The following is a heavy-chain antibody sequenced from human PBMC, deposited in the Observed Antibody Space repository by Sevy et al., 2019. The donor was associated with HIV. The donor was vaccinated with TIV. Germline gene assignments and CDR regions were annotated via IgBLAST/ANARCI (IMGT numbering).Heavy chain of an antibody. J-gene: IGHJ4*02. V-gene: IGHV3-23*01. Sequence: GGSLRLSCAASGFTFSKYSMSWVRQPPGKGLEWVSTLSFGCGEINYADSVKGWFTISRDNSKNSFYLQMNNLRAEDTAVYYCAREGCTKPHDYWGQGTLVTVSS. CDR2: LSFGCGEI. D-gene: IGHD2-8*01. CDR3: AREGCTKPHDY. CDR1: GFTFSKYS.